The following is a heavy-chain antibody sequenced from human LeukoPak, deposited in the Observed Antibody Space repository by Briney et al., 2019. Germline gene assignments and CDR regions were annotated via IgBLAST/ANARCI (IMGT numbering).Heavy chain of an antibody. D-gene: IGHD7-27*01. CDR3: ARDPTGGNWFDP. CDR1: GFTFSSYW. V-gene: IGHV3-74*01. CDR2: INTDGSST. Sequence: GGSLRLSCAASGFTFSSYWMHWVRQAPGKGLVWVSRINTDGSSTSYADSVEGRFTISRDNAKNTLYLQMNSLRAEDTAVYYCARDPTGGNWFDPWGQGTLVTVS. J-gene: IGHJ5*02.